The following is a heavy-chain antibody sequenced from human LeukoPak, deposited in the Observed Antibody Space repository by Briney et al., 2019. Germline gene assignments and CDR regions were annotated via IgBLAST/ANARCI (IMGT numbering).Heavy chain of an antibody. CDR1: GDSISGYY. J-gene: IGHJ4*02. V-gene: IGHV4-31*03. D-gene: IGHD3-22*01. Sequence: PSETLSLTCFVSGDSISGYYWSWIRQHPGKGLEWIGYIYYSGSTYYNPSLKSRVTISVDTSKNQFSLKLSSVTAADTAVYYCAREGPPTYYYDSSGPPGGYYFDYWGQGTLVTVSS. CDR3: AREGPPTYYYDSSGPPGGYYFDY. CDR2: IYYSGST.